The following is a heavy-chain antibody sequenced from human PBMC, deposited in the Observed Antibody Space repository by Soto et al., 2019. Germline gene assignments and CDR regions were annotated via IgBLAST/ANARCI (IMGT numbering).Heavy chain of an antibody. Sequence: GGSLRLSCTASEITLNIYWMHWIRQAPGKGLVWVSRINPESTTLTYADSVTGRFTISRDSPKNTLYLQMNGLSAEDTAIYYCARRHRPSYTSDYWGQGTLVTVSS. D-gene: IGHD4-4*01. CDR2: INPESTTL. CDR3: ARRHRPSYTSDY. V-gene: IGHV3-74*01. J-gene: IGHJ4*02. CDR1: EITLNIYW.